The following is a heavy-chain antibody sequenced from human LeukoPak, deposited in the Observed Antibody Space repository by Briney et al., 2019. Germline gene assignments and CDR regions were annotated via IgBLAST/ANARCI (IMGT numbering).Heavy chain of an antibody. J-gene: IGHJ4*02. V-gene: IGHV3-33*01. D-gene: IGHD2-15*01. Sequence: GRSLRLSCAASGFTFSSYGMHWVRQAPGKGLEWVALIWYDGSNKYYAGSVKGRFTISRDNSKNTVYLQMNSLRAEDTAVYYCASRRGGIVGDYWGQGTLVTVSS. CDR3: ASRRGGIVGDY. CDR2: IWYDGSNK. CDR1: GFTFSSYG.